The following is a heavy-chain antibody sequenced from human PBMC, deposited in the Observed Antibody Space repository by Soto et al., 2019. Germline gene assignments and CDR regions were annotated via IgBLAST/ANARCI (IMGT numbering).Heavy chain of an antibody. D-gene: IGHD2-2*01. Sequence: QVQLVQSGAEVKKPGSSVKVSCKASGGTFSSYAISWVRQAPGQGLEWMGGIIPIFGTANYAQKFQGRVPITADESTSTAYMELSSLRSEDTAVYYCARDEGYCSSTSCYLWWFDPWGQGTLVTVSS. V-gene: IGHV1-69*01. CDR1: GGTFSSYA. CDR2: IIPIFGTA. CDR3: ARDEGYCSSTSCYLWWFDP. J-gene: IGHJ5*02.